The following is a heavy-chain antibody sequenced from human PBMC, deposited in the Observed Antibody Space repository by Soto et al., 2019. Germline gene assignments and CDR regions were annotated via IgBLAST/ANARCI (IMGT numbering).Heavy chain of an antibody. Sequence: SETLSLTCTVSGGSISSGDYYWSWIRQPPGKGLEWIGYIYYSGSTYYNPSLKSRVTISVDTSKNQFSLKLSSVTAADTAVYYCARVLVPAATMGNNWFDPWGQGTLVTVSS. CDR2: IYYSGST. V-gene: IGHV4-30-4*01. J-gene: IGHJ5*02. CDR3: ARVLVPAATMGNNWFDP. CDR1: GGSISSGDYY. D-gene: IGHD2-2*01.